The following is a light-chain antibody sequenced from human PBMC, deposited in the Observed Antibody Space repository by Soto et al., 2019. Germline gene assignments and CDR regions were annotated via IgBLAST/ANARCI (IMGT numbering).Light chain of an antibody. CDR3: QQYINWPPLT. CDR2: GAS. Sequence: EIVMTQYPATLSASPGERATLSCRASQRVNSHLAWYQKNPGQAPRLLIYGASTRATGIPARFSGSGSGTEFTLTISSLQSEDAAVYYCQQYINWPPLTFGGGTKVESK. J-gene: IGKJ4*01. CDR1: QRVNSH. V-gene: IGKV3-15*01.